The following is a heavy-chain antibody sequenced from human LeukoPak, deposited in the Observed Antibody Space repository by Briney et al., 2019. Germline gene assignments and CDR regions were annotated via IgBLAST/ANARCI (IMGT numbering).Heavy chain of an antibody. Sequence: PSETLSLTCAVYGGSFSGYYWSWIRQPPGKGLEWIGEINHSGSTNYNPSLKSRVTISVDTSKNQFSLKLSSVTAADTAVYYCARAHWAGTTGWGQGTLVTVSS. V-gene: IGHV4-34*01. CDR1: GGSFSGYY. D-gene: IGHD1-7*01. J-gene: IGHJ4*02. CDR3: ARAHWAGTTG. CDR2: INHSGST.